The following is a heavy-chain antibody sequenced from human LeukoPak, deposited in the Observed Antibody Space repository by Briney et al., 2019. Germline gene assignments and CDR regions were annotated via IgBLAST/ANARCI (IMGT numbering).Heavy chain of an antibody. J-gene: IGHJ4*02. CDR1: GFTFSSYG. CDR2: IRYDGSNK. V-gene: IGHV3-30*02. D-gene: IGHD3-3*01. Sequence: GGSLRLSCAASGFTFSSYGMHWVRQAPGKGLEWVAFIRYDGSNKYYADSVKGRFTISRDISTDTLFLQMNSLKPDDTAVYYCAKNFYSGYDYWGQGTLVTVSS. CDR3: AKNFYSGYDY.